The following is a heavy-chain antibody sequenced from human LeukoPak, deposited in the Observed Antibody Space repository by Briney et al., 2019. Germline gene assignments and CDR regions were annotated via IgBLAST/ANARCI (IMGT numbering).Heavy chain of an antibody. V-gene: IGHV3-7*01. CDR2: IKQDGSAK. J-gene: IGHJ4*02. D-gene: IGHD6-13*01. Sequence: GGSLRLSCAASGFTFSSYWMSWVRHAPGKGLEWVANIKQDGSAKFYVDSVKGRFTISRDNSKNTLYLQMNSLRAEDTAVYYCAKDHKYRIAAAGRGWYFDYWGQGTLVTVSS. CDR1: GFTFSSYW. CDR3: AKDHKYRIAAAGRGWYFDY.